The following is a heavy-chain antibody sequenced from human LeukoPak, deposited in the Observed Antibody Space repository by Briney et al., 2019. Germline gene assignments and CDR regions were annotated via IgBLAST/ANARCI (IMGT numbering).Heavy chain of an antibody. CDR2: ISSNGGST. CDR1: GFTFSSYA. D-gene: IGHD1-14*01. J-gene: IGHJ5*02. Sequence: GGSLRLSCSASGFTFSSYAMHWVRQAPGKGLVYVSAISSNGGSTYYADSVKGRFTISRDNSKNTLYLQMSSLRAEDTAVYYCVRSRIPGWFDPWGQGTLVTVSS. V-gene: IGHV3-64D*06. CDR3: VRSRIPGWFDP.